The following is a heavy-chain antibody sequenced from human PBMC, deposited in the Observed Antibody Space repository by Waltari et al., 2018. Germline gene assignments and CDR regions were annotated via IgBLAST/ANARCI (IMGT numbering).Heavy chain of an antibody. J-gene: IGHJ4*02. D-gene: IGHD5-18*01. V-gene: IGHV3-33*08. CDR1: GFTFSSYG. Sequence: QVQLVESGGGVVQPGRSLRLSCAASGFTFSSYGMHWVRQAPGKGLEWVAVIWYDGSNKYYADSVKGRFTISRDNSKNTLYLQMNSLRAEDTAMYYCASMDVDTAMDAFDYWGQGTLVTVSS. CDR2: IWYDGSNK. CDR3: ASMDVDTAMDAFDY.